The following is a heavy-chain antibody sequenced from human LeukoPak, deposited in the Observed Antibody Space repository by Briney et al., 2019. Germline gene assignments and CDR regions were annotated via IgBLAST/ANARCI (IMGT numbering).Heavy chain of an antibody. J-gene: IGHJ6*02. CDR1: GYTFSSYD. Sequence: ASVKVSCKTSGYTFSSYDISWVRQAPGQGLEWMGWISAYNGNTNYARNFQGRVTMTTETSTSTAYMELRSLRSDDTAVYYCARGKRGMDVWGQGTTVTVSS. CDR2: ISAYNGNT. V-gene: IGHV1-18*01. CDR3: ARGKRGMDV.